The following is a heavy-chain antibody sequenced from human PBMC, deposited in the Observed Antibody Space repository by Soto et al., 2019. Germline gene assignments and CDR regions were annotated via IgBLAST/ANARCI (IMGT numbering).Heavy chain of an antibody. D-gene: IGHD3-10*01. CDR3: ASDPYYYASDY. J-gene: IGHJ4*02. CDR1: GFAFSAHY. Sequence: GGSLRLSCAASGFAFSAHYMTWIRQAPGKGLEWASYISGSGTTIYYTDSVKGRFTVPRDNAKNSLYLQMNSLRAEDTAVYYCASDPYYYASDYWGQGTLVTGLL. V-gene: IGHV3-11*01. CDR2: ISGSGTTI.